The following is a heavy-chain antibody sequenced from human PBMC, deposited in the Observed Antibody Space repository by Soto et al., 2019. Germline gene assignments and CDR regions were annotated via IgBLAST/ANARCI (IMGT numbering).Heavy chain of an antibody. D-gene: IGHD2-21*01. CDR1: GYTFTSYA. J-gene: IGHJ4*02. V-gene: IGHV1-3*01. CDR3: ARDPIVVVIAIGYYFDY. CDR2: INAGNGNT. Sequence: GASVKVSCKASGYTFTSYAMHWVRQAPGQGLEWMGWINAGNGNTKYSQKFQGRVTITRDTSASTAYMELSSLRSEDTAVYYCARDPIVVVIAIGYYFDYWGQGTLVTVSS.